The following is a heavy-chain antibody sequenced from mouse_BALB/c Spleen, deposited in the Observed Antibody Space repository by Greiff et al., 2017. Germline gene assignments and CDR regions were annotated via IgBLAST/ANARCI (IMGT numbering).Heavy chain of an antibody. CDR2: ISSGGSYT. V-gene: IGHV5-6*01. J-gene: IGHJ3*01. CDR3: ARQRDYEFAY. Sequence: EVLLVESGGDLVKPGGSLKLSCAASGFTFSSYGMSWVRQTPDKRLEWVATISSGGSYTYFPDSVKGRFTISRDKSKNTLYLQMSSLKSEDTAMYYCARQRDYEFAYWGQGTLVTVSA. CDR1: GFTFSSYG. D-gene: IGHD2-4*01.